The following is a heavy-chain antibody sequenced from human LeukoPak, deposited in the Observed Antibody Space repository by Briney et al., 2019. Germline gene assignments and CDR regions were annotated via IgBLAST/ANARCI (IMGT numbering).Heavy chain of an antibody. CDR3: AKDRQHGC. Sequence: QPGGSLRLSCAASGFTFRSYTMNWVRQAPGKGLEWVSTISNSGDNTYYADSVKGLFTISRDNSKNTLYLQMNSLRAEDTAVYYCAKDRQHGCWGQGALVTVSS. CDR1: GFTFRSYT. D-gene: IGHD1-1*01. J-gene: IGHJ4*02. CDR2: ISNSGDNT. V-gene: IGHV3-23*01.